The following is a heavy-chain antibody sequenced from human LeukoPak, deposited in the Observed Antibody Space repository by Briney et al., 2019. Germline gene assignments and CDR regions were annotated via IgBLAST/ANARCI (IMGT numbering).Heavy chain of an antibody. CDR3: ARGLGRIHPFDY. D-gene: IGHD3-10*01. V-gene: IGHV4-4*07. CDR2: IYTSGST. J-gene: IGHJ4*02. CDR1: GGSISSYY. Sequence: SETLSLTCTVSGGSISSYYWSWIRQPAGKGLEWIGRIYTSGSTNYNPSLKSRVTISVDTSKNQFSLKLSSVTAADTAVFYCARGLGRIHPFDYWGQGTLVTVSS.